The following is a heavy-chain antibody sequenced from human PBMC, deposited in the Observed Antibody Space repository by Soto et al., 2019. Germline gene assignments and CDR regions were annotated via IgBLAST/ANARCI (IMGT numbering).Heavy chain of an antibody. Sequence: ASVKVSCKVPGYTLSKMPIHWVRQTPGKGLEWMGGFDFDDRETIYAQKFQGRVTMTEDVFTDTAYMELTSLRSDDTAIYYCTTLFSRGFDPWGQGTLVTVSS. CDR3: TTLFSRGFDP. CDR1: GYTLSKMP. J-gene: IGHJ5*02. V-gene: IGHV1-24*01. D-gene: IGHD3-10*01. CDR2: FDFDDRET.